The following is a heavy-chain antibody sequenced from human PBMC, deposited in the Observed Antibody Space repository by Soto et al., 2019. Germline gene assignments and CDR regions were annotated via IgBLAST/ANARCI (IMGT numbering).Heavy chain of an antibody. CDR2: ISFDGSNK. Sequence: QVQLVESGGGVVQPGRSLRLSCAASGFSFSSYNMEWVRQAPGKGLEWVTVISFDGSNKYYADSVQGRFTISRDNSKNTVYLEMESLKPEDTAVYYCAREVGTFYYHYGMDVWGQGTTVTV. D-gene: IGHD2-21*02. CDR1: GFSFSSYN. V-gene: IGHV3-30-3*01. CDR3: AREVGTFYYHYGMDV. J-gene: IGHJ6*02.